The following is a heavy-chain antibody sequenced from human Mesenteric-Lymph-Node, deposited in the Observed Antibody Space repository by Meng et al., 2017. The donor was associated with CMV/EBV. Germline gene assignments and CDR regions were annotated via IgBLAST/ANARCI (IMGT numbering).Heavy chain of an antibody. CDR2: ISSSSSYI. CDR1: GFTFSSYS. CDR3: ARERGYSYGADYYYGMDV. J-gene: IGHJ6*02. Sequence: GVLKISCAASGFTFSSYSMNWVRQAPGKGLEWVSSISSSSSYIYYADSVKGRFTISRDNAKNSLYLQMNRLRAEDTAVYYCARERGYSYGADYYYGMDVWGQGTTVTVSS. V-gene: IGHV3-21*01. D-gene: IGHD5-18*01.